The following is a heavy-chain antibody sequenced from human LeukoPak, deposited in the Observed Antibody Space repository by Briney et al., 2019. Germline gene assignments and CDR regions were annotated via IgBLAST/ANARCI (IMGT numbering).Heavy chain of an antibody. D-gene: IGHD2-8*01. CDR2: IKESGGT. CDR1: GGSFRDYS. V-gene: IGHV4-34*01. J-gene: IGHJ6*03. CDR3: ARVAYRYSINDWSRTGLGAYPTKYYYYMDV. Sequence: SETLSLTCAVYGGSFRDYSWTWIRQPPGKGLEWIGEIKESGGTNYNPSLMSRVIMSVDTSKSQISLKVSSVTAADTAVYYCARVAYRYSINDWSRTGLGAYPTKYYYYMDVWGKGTTVTVSS.